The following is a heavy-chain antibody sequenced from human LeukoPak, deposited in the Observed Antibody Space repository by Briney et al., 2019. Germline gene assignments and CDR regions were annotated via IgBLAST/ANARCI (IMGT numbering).Heavy chain of an antibody. CDR2: ISGSGGST. CDR1: GFTFSSYA. J-gene: IGHJ4*02. D-gene: IGHD5-18*01. CDR3: AKDIFEWKQLWLEY. V-gene: IGHV3-23*01. Sequence: GGSLRLSCAASGFTFSSYAMSWVRQAPGKGLEWVSGISGSGGSTYYADSVKGRFTISRDNSKNTLYLQMNNLRAEDTAVYYCAKDIFEWKQLWLEYWGQGTLVTVSS.